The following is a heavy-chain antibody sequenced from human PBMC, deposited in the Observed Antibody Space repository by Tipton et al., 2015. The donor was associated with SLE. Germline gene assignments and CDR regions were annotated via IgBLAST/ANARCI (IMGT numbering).Heavy chain of an antibody. CDR2: IYYSGST. D-gene: IGHD5-18*01. V-gene: IGHV4-30-4*08. CDR1: GGSFSNYY. J-gene: IGHJ3*02. CDR3: ASYAKQLQLGIGAFDI. Sequence: TLSLTCAVYGGSFSNYYWSWIRQPPGKGLEWIGYIYYSGSTYFNPSLKSRVTISVDTSKNQFSLKLSSVAAADTAVYYCASYAKQLQLGIGAFDIWGQGTMVTVSS.